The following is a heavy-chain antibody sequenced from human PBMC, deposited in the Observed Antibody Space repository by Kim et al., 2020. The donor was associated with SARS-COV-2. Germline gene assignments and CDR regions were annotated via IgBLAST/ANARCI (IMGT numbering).Heavy chain of an antibody. D-gene: IGHD6-13*01. CDR1: GFTVSSNY. CDR3: ARGGWEAAAGTGYFDY. J-gene: IGHJ4*02. CDR2: IYSGGST. V-gene: IGHV3-66*01. Sequence: GGSLRLSCAASGFTVSSNYMSWVRQAPGKGLEWVSVIYSGGSTYYADSVKGRFTISRDNSKNTLYLQMNSLRAEDTAVYYCARGGWEAAAGTGYFDYWGQGTLVTVSS.